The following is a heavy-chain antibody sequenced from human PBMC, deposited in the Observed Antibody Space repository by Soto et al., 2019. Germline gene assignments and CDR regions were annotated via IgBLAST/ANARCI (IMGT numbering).Heavy chain of an antibody. CDR2: IIPILGIA. J-gene: IGHJ4*02. Sequence: QVQLVQSGAEVKKPGSSVKVSCKASGGTFSSYTISWVRQAPGQGLEWMGRIIPILGIANYAQKFQGRVTNTADKSTSTAYMELSSLRSEDTAVYYCARHIAAARYYFDYWGQGTLVTVSS. CDR1: GGTFSSYT. V-gene: IGHV1-69*02. D-gene: IGHD6-13*01. CDR3: ARHIAAARYYFDY.